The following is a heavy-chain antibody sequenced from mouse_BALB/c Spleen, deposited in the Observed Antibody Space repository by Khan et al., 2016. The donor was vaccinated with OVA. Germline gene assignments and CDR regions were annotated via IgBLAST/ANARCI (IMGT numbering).Heavy chain of an antibody. CDR3: AREVYYGNLYYFDY. Sequence: QVQLKQSGPGLVAPSQSLSITCTVSGFSLTSYGVHWVRQPPGKGLEWLGTIWAGGSTNYNSALMSRLSIIKDNSKSQVFLKMNSLQTDDTAIYYCAREVYYGNLYYFDYGGQGTTLTVSS. J-gene: IGHJ2*01. D-gene: IGHD2-1*01. CDR2: IWAGGST. CDR1: GFSLTSYG. V-gene: IGHV2-9*02.